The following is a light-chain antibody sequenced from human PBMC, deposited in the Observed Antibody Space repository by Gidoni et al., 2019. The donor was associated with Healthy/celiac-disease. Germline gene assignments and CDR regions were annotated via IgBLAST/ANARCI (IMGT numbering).Light chain of an antibody. V-gene: IGLV3-19*01. Sequence: SSELTQDPAVSVALGQTVRITCQGDSLRSYYARWYQQKPGQAPVLVIYSKNNRPSGIPDRFSGSSSGNTASLTITGAQAEDEADYYCNSRDSSGNHYVFGTGTKVTVL. CDR2: SKN. J-gene: IGLJ1*01. CDR1: SLRSYY. CDR3: NSRDSSGNHYV.